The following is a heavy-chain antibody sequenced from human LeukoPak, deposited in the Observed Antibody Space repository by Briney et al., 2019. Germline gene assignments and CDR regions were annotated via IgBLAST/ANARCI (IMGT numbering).Heavy chain of an antibody. CDR3: AKDRGAAEIMDSGLFDY. J-gene: IGHJ4*02. D-gene: IGHD3/OR15-3a*01. CDR1: GFTFDDYA. Sequence: GRSLRLSCAASGFTFDDYAMHWVRQAPGKGLEWVSGISWNSGNIAYADSVKGRFTISRDNSKNTLYLQMNSLRAEDTAVYYCAKDRGAAEIMDSGLFDYWGQGTLVTVSS. V-gene: IGHV3-9*01. CDR2: ISWNSGNI.